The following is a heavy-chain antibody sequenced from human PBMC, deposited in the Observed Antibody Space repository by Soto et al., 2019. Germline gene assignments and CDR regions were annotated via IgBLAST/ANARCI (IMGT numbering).Heavy chain of an antibody. CDR3: ARVMLSITIFGVDPSSVWFDP. CDR2: IIPIFGTA. CDR1: GGTFSSYA. D-gene: IGHD3-3*01. J-gene: IGHJ5*02. V-gene: IGHV1-69*01. Sequence: QVQLVQSGAEVKKPGSSVKVSCKASGGTFSSYAISWVRQAPGQGLEWMGGIIPIFGTANYAQKFQGRVTITADESTSTAYMELSSLRSEDTAVYYCARVMLSITIFGVDPSSVWFDPWGQGTLVTVSS.